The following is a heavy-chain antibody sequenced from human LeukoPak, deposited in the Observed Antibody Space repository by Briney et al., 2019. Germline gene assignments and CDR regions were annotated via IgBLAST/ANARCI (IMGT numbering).Heavy chain of an antibody. CDR2: IGGSGVST. D-gene: IGHD6-19*01. Sequence: PGGCLRLSCAASGFTFSSYGMSWVRQAPGKGLEWVSSIGGSGVSTYYADSVKGRFTISRDNSKNTLYLQMNSLRPEDTAVYYCAPLAVADDYFDYWGQGTLVTVSS. CDR1: GFTFSSYG. J-gene: IGHJ4*02. V-gene: IGHV3-23*01. CDR3: APLAVADDYFDY.